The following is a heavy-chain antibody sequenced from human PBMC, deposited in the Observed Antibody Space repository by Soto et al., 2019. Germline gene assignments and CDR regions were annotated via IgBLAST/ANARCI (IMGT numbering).Heavy chain of an antibody. CDR2: ISPSSTYT. CDR1: GFTFSDYY. J-gene: IGHJ5*02. CDR3: AREGGSLNWFDP. D-gene: IGHD1-26*01. Sequence: PGGSLRLSCAASGFTFSDYYMTWIRQTPGKGLEWVSYISPSSTYTNYADSVKGRFTISRDNAKNSLYLQMNSLRDEDTAVYYCAREGGSLNWFDPWGQGTLVTVSS. V-gene: IGHV3-11*06.